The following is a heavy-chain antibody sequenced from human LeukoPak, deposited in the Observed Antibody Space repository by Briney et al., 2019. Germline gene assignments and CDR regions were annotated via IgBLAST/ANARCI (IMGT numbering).Heavy chain of an antibody. J-gene: IGHJ5*02. CDR1: GYTFTASY. CDR2: IIPNSGGT. Sequence: GASVTVSCKASGYTFTASYIHWVRQAPGQGLEWMGWIIPNSGGTKYAEKFQGRVIMTRDTSITTAYMQLSWLRSDDTAVYYCAVGNPDVNWLDPWGQGTLVTVSS. CDR3: AVGNPDVNWLDP. V-gene: IGHV1-2*02. D-gene: IGHD1-14*01.